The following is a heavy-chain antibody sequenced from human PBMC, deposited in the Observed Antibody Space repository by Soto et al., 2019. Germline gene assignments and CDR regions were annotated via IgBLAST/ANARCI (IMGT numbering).Heavy chain of an antibody. J-gene: IGHJ6*02. CDR3: ASLLDLGYSYGMDV. Sequence: QVQLVQSGAEVTKPGSSVKVSCKASGGTFSSYAISWVRQAPGQGLEWMGGIIPIFGTANYAQKFQGRVTITADESTSTAYMELSRLRSEDTAVYYCASLLDLGYSYGMDVWGQGTTVTVSS. CDR2: IIPIFGTA. V-gene: IGHV1-69*12. D-gene: IGHD3-3*01. CDR1: GGTFSSYA.